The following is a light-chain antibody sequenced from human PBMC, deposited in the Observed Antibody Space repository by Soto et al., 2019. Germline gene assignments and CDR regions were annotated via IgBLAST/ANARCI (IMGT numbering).Light chain of an antibody. J-gene: IGKJ3*01. V-gene: IGKV1-9*01. CDR1: QGISSR. CDR3: QQYYSYPGT. CDR2: AAS. Sequence: DIQLTQSPSFLSASVGDRVTITCRASQGISSRLAWYQQNPGKAPKLLIYAASTLQSGVPSRFSGSGSGTEFTLTISSLQPEDFATYYCQQYYSYPGTFGPGTKVDIK.